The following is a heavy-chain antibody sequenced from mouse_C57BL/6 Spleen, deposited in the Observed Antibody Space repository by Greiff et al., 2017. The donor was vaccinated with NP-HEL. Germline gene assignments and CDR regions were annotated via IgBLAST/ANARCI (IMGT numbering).Heavy chain of an antibody. J-gene: IGHJ3*01. V-gene: IGHV1-82*01. Sequence: QVQLQQSGPELVKPGASVKISCKASGYAFRSSWMNWVKQRPGKGLEWIGRIYPGDGDTNYNGKFKGKATLTADKSSSTAYMQLSSLTSEDSAVYFCARCPSIYYDHDEGFAYWGQGTLVTVSA. CDR3: ARCPSIYYDHDEGFAY. D-gene: IGHD2-4*01. CDR1: GYAFRSSW. CDR2: IYPGDGDT.